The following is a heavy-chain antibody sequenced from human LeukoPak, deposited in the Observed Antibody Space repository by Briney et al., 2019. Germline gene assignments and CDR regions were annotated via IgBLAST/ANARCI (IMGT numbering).Heavy chain of an antibody. CDR3: AKDLADIYFDY. CDR2: ISYDGSNK. V-gene: IGHV3-30*18. D-gene: IGHD2-15*01. Sequence: PGGSLRLSCAASGFTFSSYGMHWVRQAPGKGLEWVAVISYDGSNKYYADSVKGRFTISRDNSKNTLYLQMNSLRAEDTAVYYCAKDLADIYFDYWCQGTLVTVSS. CDR1: GFTFSSYG. J-gene: IGHJ4*02.